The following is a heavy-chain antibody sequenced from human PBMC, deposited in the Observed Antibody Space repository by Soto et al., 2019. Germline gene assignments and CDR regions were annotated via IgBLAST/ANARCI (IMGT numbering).Heavy chain of an antibody. CDR2: ISNSGGTI. CDR3: ARYGGSGLRKFDY. Sequence: QVQLVESGGGLVKPGGSLRLSCAASGFTFSDYYMTWIRQAPGKGLEWVSYISNSGGTIYYTDSVKGRFTISRDNAKSSLYLQMSSLRAEDTAVYYCARYGGSGLRKFDYWGQGTLVTVSS. V-gene: IGHV3-11*01. J-gene: IGHJ4*02. D-gene: IGHD2-15*01. CDR1: GFTFSDYY.